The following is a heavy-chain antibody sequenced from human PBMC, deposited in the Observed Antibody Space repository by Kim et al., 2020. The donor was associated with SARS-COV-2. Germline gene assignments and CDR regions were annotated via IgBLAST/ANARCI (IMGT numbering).Heavy chain of an antibody. CDR2: IKSKTDGGTT. V-gene: IGHV3-15*01. D-gene: IGHD3-22*01. CDR3: TTDPTIGYYDSSGYLDY. Sequence: GGSLRLSCAASGFTFSNAWMSWVRQAPGKGLEWVGRIKSKTDGGTTDYAAPVKGRFTISRDDSKNTLYLQMNSLKTEDTAVYYCTTDPTIGYYDSSGYLDYWGQGTLVTVSS. CDR1: GFTFSNAW. J-gene: IGHJ4*02.